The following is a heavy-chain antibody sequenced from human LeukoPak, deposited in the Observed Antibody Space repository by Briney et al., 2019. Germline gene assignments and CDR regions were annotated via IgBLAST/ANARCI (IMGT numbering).Heavy chain of an antibody. CDR3: AREDCSSTSCYFYNWFDP. CDR2: IYTSGST. J-gene: IGHJ5*02. V-gene: IGHV4-4*07. D-gene: IGHD2-2*01. Sequence: PSVTLSLTCTVSGGSISSYYWSWIRQPAGKGLEWIGRIYTSGSTNYNPSLKNRVTMSVDTSKNQFSLKVSSVTAADTAVYYCAREDCSSTSCYFYNWFDPWGQGTLVTVSS. CDR1: GGSISSYY.